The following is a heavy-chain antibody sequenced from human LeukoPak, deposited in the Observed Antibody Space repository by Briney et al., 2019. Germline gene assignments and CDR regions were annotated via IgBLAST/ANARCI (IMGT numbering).Heavy chain of an antibody. CDR1: GGSINNYY. CDR2: ICTRGST. J-gene: IGHJ3*02. CDR3: ARGRYCSADICSGGDAFDI. V-gene: IGHV4-4*07. D-gene: IGHD2-15*01. Sequence: SETLSLTCTVSGGSINNYYWSWIRQPAGKGLEWIGRICTRGSTNYNPSFKSRVTMSVDTSKNQFSLKLSSVTAADTAVYYCARGRYCSADICSGGDAFDIWGQGTMVSVSS.